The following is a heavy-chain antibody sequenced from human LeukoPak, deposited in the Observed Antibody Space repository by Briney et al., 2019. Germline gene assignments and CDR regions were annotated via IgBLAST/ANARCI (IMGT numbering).Heavy chain of an antibody. CDR1: GFTFSSYA. J-gene: IGHJ5*02. CDR3: AKDEYYDFWIGSNSFDP. V-gene: IGHV3-23*01. CDR2: ISGSGGST. D-gene: IGHD3-3*01. Sequence: GGSLRLSCAASGFTFSSYAMSWVRQAPGKGLEWVSAISGSGGSTYYADSVKGRFTISRDNSKNTLYLQMNSLRAEDTAVYYCAKDEYYDFWIGSNSFDPWGQGTLVTVSS.